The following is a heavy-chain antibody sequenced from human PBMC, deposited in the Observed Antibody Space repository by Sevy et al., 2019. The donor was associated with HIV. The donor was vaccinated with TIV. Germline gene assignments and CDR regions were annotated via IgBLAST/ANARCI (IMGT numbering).Heavy chain of an antibody. CDR3: AKGRDCYKNYFDY. V-gene: IGHV3-30*18. CDR2: ISYDGSNK. Sequence: GGSLRLSCAASGFTFSSYGMHWVRQAPGKGLEWVAVISYDGSNKYYADSVKGRFTISRDNSKNTLYLQMNSLTAEDTAVYYCAKGRDCYKNYFDYWGQGTPVAVSS. CDR1: GFTFSSYG. D-gene: IGHD2-21*01. J-gene: IGHJ4*02.